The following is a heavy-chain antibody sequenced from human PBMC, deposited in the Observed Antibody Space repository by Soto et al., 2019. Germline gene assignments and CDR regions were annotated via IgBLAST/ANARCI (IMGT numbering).Heavy chain of an antibody. CDR2: INPKSGGT. Sequence: ASVKVSCKASGHSFTDYHIHWVRQAPGQGLEWLGRINPKSGGTSTAQKFQGWVTMTTDTSISTASMELTRLTSDDTAIYSCARGDSTDCSNGVCSFFYNHDMDVWGQGTTVTVSS. CDR1: GHSFTDYH. J-gene: IGHJ6*02. D-gene: IGHD2-8*01. V-gene: IGHV1-2*04. CDR3: ARGDSTDCSNGVCSFFYNHDMDV.